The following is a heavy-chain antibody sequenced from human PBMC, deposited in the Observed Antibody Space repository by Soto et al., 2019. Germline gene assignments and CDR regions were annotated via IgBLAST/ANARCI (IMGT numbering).Heavy chain of an antibody. CDR1: GGSISSSSYY. Sequence: QLQLQESGPGLVKPSETLSLTCTVSGGSISSSSYYWGWIRQPPGKGLEWIGSVYYSGSTYYNPSLKSRVTMSVDTSKNQFSLKLSSVTAADTAVYYCASPPTGGTGANYYYYMDVWGKGTTVTVSS. J-gene: IGHJ6*03. CDR3: ASPPTGGTGANYYYYMDV. D-gene: IGHD1-26*01. CDR2: VYYSGST. V-gene: IGHV4-39*01.